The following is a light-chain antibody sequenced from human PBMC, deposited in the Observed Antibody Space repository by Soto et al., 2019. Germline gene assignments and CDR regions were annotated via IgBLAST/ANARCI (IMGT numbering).Light chain of an antibody. Sequence: QSVLTQPPSVSEAPRQMVTISCSGSSSNIGHNAVNWYQQLSGKAPILLIYYDDLLPSGVSDRFSGSKSGTSASLAISGLQSDDEDDYYCAAWDDSLNGRVFGGGTKLTVL. CDR1: SSNIGHNA. J-gene: IGLJ3*02. CDR2: YDD. CDR3: AAWDDSLNGRV. V-gene: IGLV1-36*01.